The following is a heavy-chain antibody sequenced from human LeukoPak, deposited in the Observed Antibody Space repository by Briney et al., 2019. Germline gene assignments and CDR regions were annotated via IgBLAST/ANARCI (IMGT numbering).Heavy chain of an antibody. V-gene: IGHV3-53*01. J-gene: IGHJ4*02. CDR1: GFTVSSKY. Sequence: GGSLRLSCAASGFTVSSKYMSWVRQAPGKGLEWVSVIYRDGDTDYADSVKGRFTISRDNSKNTLYLQMNSLRAEDTAVYYCARGRPGYGDYDYWGQGTLVTVSS. CDR3: ARGRPGYGDYDY. D-gene: IGHD4-17*01. CDR2: IYRDGDT.